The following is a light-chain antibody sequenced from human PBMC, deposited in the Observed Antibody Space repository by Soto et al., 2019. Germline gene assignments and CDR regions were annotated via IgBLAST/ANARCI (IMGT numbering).Light chain of an antibody. CDR3: QQYFKSPWT. Sequence: EIVLTQSPATLSLSPGETATLSCRASQSVRNYLAWYQQKPGQAPRLLIYDASTRATGIPDRFSGSGSGTDFTLTISRLEPEDFAVYYCQQYFKSPWTFGQGTKV. CDR2: DAS. CDR1: QSVRNY. J-gene: IGKJ1*01. V-gene: IGKV3-20*01.